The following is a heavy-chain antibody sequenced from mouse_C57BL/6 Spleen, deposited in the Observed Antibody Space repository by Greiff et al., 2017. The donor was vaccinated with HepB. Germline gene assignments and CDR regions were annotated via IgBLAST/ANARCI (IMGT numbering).Heavy chain of an antibody. J-gene: IGHJ3*01. V-gene: IGHV1-69*01. Sequence: VQLQQSGAELVMPGASVKLSCKASGYTFTSYWMHWVKQRPGQGLEWIGEIDPSDSYTNYNQKFKGKSTLTVDKSSSTAYMQLSSLTSEDSAVYYCAREEGVRQGFAYWGQGTLVTVSA. CDR3: AREEGVRQGFAY. CDR1: GYTFTSYW. CDR2: IDPSDSYT. D-gene: IGHD2-14*01.